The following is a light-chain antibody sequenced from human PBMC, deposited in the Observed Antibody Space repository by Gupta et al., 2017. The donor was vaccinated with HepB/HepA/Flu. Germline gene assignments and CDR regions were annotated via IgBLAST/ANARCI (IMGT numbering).Light chain of an antibody. Sequence: IQIAPSPSPLSASVGDRVTITCRASQSISSYLNWYQQKPGKAPKLLIYAASSLQSGVPSRFSGSGSGTDFTLTSSSLQPEDFATYYCQQSYSTPTFGQGTKVEIK. J-gene: IGKJ1*01. CDR2: AAS. CDR3: QQSYSTPT. V-gene: IGKV1-39*01. CDR1: QSISSY.